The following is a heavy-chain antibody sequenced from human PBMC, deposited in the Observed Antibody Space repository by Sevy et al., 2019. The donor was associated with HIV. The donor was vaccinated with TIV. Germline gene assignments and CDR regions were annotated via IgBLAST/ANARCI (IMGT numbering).Heavy chain of an antibody. CDR1: GFSFRNYW. CDR3: AREREEEGKSGAKFDY. Sequence: GGSLRLSCEVFGFSFRNYWMSWVRQAPGKGLEWVASIKHDGSEQYYLDSVKGRFTVSRDNGKKSLYLQMTGLRVDDAALYSGAREREEEGKSGAKFDYWGRGTLVTVSS. J-gene: IGHJ4*02. CDR2: IKHDGSEQ. V-gene: IGHV3-7*01. D-gene: IGHD3-10*01.